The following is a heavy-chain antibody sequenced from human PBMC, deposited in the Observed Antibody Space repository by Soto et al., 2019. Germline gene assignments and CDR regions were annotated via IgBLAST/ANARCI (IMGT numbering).Heavy chain of an antibody. J-gene: IGHJ4*02. CDR1: GGSISSFY. V-gene: IGHV4-59*08. Sequence: SETLSLTCTVSGGSISSFYWSWIRQPPGKGLEWIGYIYYSGSTNYNPSLKRRVTISVDTSKNQFSLKLTSVTAADTAVYYCARRRCTNGVCYTYCDFWGQGTRVTVTS. D-gene: IGHD2-8*01. CDR3: ARRRCTNGVCYTYCDF. CDR2: IYYSGST.